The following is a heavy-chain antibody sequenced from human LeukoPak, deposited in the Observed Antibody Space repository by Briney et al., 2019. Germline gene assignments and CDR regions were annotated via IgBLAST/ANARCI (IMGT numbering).Heavy chain of an antibody. D-gene: IGHD6-13*01. Sequence: PGGSLRLSCAASGFTFSSYWMSWVRQAPGKGLEWVANIKQDGSEKYYVDSVKGRFTISRDNAKNSLYLQMNSLRAEDTAVYYCTRDSGRAAAKDAFDIWGQGTMVTVSS. CDR2: IKQDGSEK. V-gene: IGHV3-7*01. CDR3: TRDSGRAAAKDAFDI. J-gene: IGHJ3*02. CDR1: GFTFSSYW.